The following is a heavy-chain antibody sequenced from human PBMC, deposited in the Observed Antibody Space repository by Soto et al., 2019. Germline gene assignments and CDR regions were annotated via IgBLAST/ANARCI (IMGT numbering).Heavy chain of an antibody. D-gene: IGHD2-15*01. CDR3: ARDRCTGGGCYSAWYYDL. CDR1: GVTVRENY. Sequence: QLVESGGGLIQPGGSLRLSCVTSGVTVRENYMSWVRQAPGRGLEWVSTIYSGGATFYADSVKGRFTMSRDTSKNTLFLEMNSLTVEDTAMYYCARDRCTGGGCYSAWYYDLWGRGTLVSVSS. CDR2: IYSGGAT. J-gene: IGHJ2*01. V-gene: IGHV3-53*01.